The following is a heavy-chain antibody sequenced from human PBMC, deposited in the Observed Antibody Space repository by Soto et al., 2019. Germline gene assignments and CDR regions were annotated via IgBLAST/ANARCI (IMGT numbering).Heavy chain of an antibody. CDR1: GGSVSNSNYY. Sequence: SETLGLGWTVSGGSVSNSNYYWVWIRQSPGKGLEWIGSVYYRWRSYSKSSVKSRVTISVDTSKNQFSLNLNSVTASDTAVYFCVSQRTSVLTQAYFDYWGPGALVTVS. CDR3: VSQRTSVLTQAYFDY. D-gene: IGHD2-8*01. V-gene: IGHV4-39*01. CDR2: VYYRWRS. J-gene: IGHJ4*02.